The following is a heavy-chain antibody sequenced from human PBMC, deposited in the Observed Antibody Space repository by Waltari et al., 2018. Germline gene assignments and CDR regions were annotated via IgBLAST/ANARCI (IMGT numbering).Heavy chain of an antibody. D-gene: IGHD6-13*01. Sequence: QVHLQESGPGLVKPSETLSLTCSVSGGSIRSYYWSWIRQPPGKGLEWIGYIYYSGSTNYNPSLKSRVTISVDTSKNQFSLKLSSVTAADTAVYYCARGGDQYSSSWYLDLWGRGTLVTVSS. CDR1: GGSIRSYY. V-gene: IGHV4-59*01. J-gene: IGHJ2*01. CDR3: ARGGDQYSSSWYLDL. CDR2: IYYSGST.